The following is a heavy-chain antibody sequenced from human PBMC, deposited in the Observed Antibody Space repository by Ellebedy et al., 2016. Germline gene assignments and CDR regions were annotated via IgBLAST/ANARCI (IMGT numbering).Heavy chain of an antibody. CDR1: GLAFSDFF. CDR3: YYGHYSGF. Sequence: GGSLRLXCAASGLAFSDFFMSWVRRAPGKGLEWVATISAGGETTYLADSVRGRFTVSRDNSRYTLYLQMDSLTAADTAVYYCYYGHYSGFWGQGTLVTVSS. D-gene: IGHD4-17*01. CDR2: ISAGGETT. J-gene: IGHJ4*02. V-gene: IGHV3-23*01.